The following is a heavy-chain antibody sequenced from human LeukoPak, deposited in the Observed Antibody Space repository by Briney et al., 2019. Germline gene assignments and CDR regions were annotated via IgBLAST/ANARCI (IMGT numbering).Heavy chain of an antibody. CDR1: GYSVNNGYY. V-gene: IGHV4-38-2*01. CDR3: ARQHDSYFYYYVDV. Sequence: SETLSLTCAVSGYSVNNGYYWVWIRQPPGKGLEWIGSLYHSDSVYYNTALQSRVSMSVDTSKNHFSLKLGFVTAADTAVYYCARQHDSYFYYYVDVWGSGTTVTVSS. J-gene: IGHJ6*03. CDR2: LYHSDSV.